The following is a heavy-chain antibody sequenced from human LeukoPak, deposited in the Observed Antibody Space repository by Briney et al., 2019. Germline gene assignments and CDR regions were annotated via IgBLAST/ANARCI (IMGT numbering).Heavy chain of an antibody. J-gene: IGHJ4*02. Sequence: PGGSLRLPCAASGFTFSSYAMSWVRQAPGKGLEWVSAISGSGGSTYYADSVRGRFTISRDNSKNTLYLQMNSLRAEDTAVYYCAKDPTEYGSGSYSLFDYWGQGTLVTVSS. CDR2: ISGSGGST. D-gene: IGHD3-10*01. CDR1: GFTFSSYA. CDR3: AKDPTEYGSGSYSLFDY. V-gene: IGHV3-23*01.